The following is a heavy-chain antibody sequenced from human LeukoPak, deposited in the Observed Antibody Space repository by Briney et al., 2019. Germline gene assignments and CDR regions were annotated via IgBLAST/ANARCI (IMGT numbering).Heavy chain of an antibody. CDR3: ARQEGYYGSGSLSP. J-gene: IGHJ5*02. V-gene: IGHV1-8*01. Sequence: ASVKVSCKASGYTFTNYDINWVRQATGQGLEWMGWMNPSSGNSAYAQNFQGRVTMTRNTSISTANMELSSLRSEDTAVYYCARQEGYYGSGSLSPWGQGTLVTVSS. CDR2: MNPSSGNS. CDR1: GYTFTNYD. D-gene: IGHD3-10*01.